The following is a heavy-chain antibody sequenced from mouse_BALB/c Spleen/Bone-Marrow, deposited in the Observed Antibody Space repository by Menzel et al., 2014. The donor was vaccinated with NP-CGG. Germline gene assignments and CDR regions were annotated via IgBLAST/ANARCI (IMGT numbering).Heavy chain of an antibody. CDR2: INPYNGGT. D-gene: IGHD3-2*01. V-gene: IGHV1-18*01. CDR3: ARGQLGLKYYAMDY. Sequence: VHVKQSGPELVKPGASVKISCKASGYSFTGYTMNWVKQSHGKNLEWIGLINPYNGGTSYNQKFKGKATLTVDKSSSTAYMELLSLTSEDSAVYYCARGQLGLKYYAMDYWGQGTSVTVSS. CDR1: GYSFTGYT. J-gene: IGHJ4*01.